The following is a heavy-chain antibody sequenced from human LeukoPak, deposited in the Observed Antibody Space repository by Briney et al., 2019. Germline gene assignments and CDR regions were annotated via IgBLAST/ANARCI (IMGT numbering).Heavy chain of an antibody. CDR3: ARDLELSAVYYFDS. J-gene: IGHJ4*02. CDR2: ISSGSEK. Sequence: RGTLFLTCADTGFACSIFTMRWVRQAPGKGLEWVALISSGSEKYYTDSVKGRFTISRDNSKNMLYLQMNSLRADDTAVYYCARDLELSAVYYFDSWGQGTLVIVSS. CDR1: GFACSIFT. V-gene: IGHV3-30*04. D-gene: IGHD3-3*01.